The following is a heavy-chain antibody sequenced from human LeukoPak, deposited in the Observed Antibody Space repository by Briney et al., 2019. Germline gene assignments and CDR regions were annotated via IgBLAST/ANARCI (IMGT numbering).Heavy chain of an antibody. J-gene: IGHJ6*03. Sequence: SETLSLTCAVYGGSFSGYYRSWIRQPPGKGLEWIGEIDHSGSTNYNPSLKSRVTISVDTSKNQFSLKLSSVTAADTAVYYCARAYGSGSRYYYYYYMDVWGKGTTVTVSS. CDR1: GGSFSGYY. CDR2: IDHSGST. CDR3: ARAYGSGSRYYYYYYMDV. V-gene: IGHV4-34*01. D-gene: IGHD3-10*01.